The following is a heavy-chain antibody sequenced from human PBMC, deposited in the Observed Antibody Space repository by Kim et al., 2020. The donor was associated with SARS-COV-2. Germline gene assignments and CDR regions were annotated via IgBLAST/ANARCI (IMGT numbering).Heavy chain of an antibody. CDR1: GFTFSSYG. CDR2: IWYDGSNK. J-gene: IGHJ6*02. Sequence: GGSLRLSCAASGFTFSSYGMHWVRQAPGKGLEWVAVIWYDGSNKYYADSVKGRFTISRDNSKNTLYLQMNSLRAEDTAVYYCARVKASPYYNYYGMDVWGQGTTVTVSS. V-gene: IGHV3-33*01. CDR3: ARVKASPYYNYYGMDV.